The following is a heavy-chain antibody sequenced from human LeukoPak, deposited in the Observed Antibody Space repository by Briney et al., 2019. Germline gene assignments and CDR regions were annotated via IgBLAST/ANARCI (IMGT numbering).Heavy chain of an antibody. D-gene: IGHD6-13*01. J-gene: IGHJ2*01. CDR1: GYTFTSYG. Sequence: GASVKVSCKASGYTFTSYGISWVRQAPGQGLEWMGGIIPIFGTANYAQKFQGRVTITADESTSTAYMELSSLRSEDTAVYYCARGLAAAARYWYFDLWGRGTLVTVSS. CDR2: IIPIFGTA. CDR3: ARGLAAAARYWYFDL. V-gene: IGHV1-69*13.